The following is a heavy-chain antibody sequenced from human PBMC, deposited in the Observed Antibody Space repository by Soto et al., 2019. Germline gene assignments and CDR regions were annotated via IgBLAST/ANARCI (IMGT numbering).Heavy chain of an antibody. CDR3: ARESAIVVVPAAADAFDI. J-gene: IGHJ3*02. CDR2: ISSSSSYI. Sequence: GSLRLSCAASGFTFSSYSMNWVRQAPGKGLEWVSSISSSSSYIYYADSVKGRFTISRDNAKNSLYLQMNSLRAEDTAVYYCARESAIVVVPAAADAFDIWGQGTMVTVSS. V-gene: IGHV3-21*01. D-gene: IGHD2-2*01. CDR1: GFTFSSYS.